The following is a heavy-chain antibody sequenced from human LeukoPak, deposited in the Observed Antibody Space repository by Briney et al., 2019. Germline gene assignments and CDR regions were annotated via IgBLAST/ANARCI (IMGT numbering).Heavy chain of an antibody. D-gene: IGHD3-10*01. Sequence: SETLSLTCAVYGGSFSGYYWSWIRQPPGKGLEWIGEINHSGSTNYNPSLKSRVTISVDTSKNQFSLKLSSVTAADTAVYYCARRRSGSYYGSGSYFDYWGQGTLVAVSS. CDR2: INHSGST. J-gene: IGHJ4*02. CDR1: GGSFSGYY. CDR3: ARRRSGSYYGSGSYFDY. V-gene: IGHV4-34*01.